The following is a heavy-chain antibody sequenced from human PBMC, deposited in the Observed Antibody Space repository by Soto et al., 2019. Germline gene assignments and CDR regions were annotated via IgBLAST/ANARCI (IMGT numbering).Heavy chain of an antibody. CDR2: TIPVSGTT. D-gene: IGHD6-19*01. J-gene: IGHJ4*02. V-gene: IGHV1-69*01. CDR3: ASSYGVGWYGDF. CDR1: GDSFNDYP. Sequence: QVQLVQSGAEVRKPGSSVKVSCHSSGDSFNDYPVTWVRQAPGQGLEWMGGTIPVSGTTNYAQEFQGRVTITADVSTSTVYMELSSLKYEDTALYYCASSYGVGWYGDFWGQGTLVTVSS.